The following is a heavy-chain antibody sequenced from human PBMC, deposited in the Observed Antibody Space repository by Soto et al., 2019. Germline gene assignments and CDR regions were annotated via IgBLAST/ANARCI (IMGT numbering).Heavy chain of an antibody. CDR3: ASRITMIVVANYYYGMDV. Sequence: GASVKVSCKASGGTFSSYAISWVRQAPGQGLEWMGGIIPIFGTANYAQKFQGRVTITADESTSTAYMELSSLRSEDTAVYYCASRITMIVVANYYYGMDVWGQGTTVTVSS. CDR2: IIPIFGTA. J-gene: IGHJ6*02. V-gene: IGHV1-69*13. CDR1: GGTFSSYA. D-gene: IGHD3-22*01.